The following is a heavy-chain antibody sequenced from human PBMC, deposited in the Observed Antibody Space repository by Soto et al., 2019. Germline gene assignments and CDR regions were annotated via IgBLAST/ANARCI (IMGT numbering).Heavy chain of an antibody. CDR2: ISAYNGNT. D-gene: IGHD2-2*01. CDR1: GYTFTSYG. Sequence: GASVKVSCKASGYTFTSYGISWVRQAPGQGLGWVGWISAYNGNTNYAQKLQGRVTMTTDTSTSTAYMELRSLRSDDTAVYYCARVGYCSSTSCPKSKGNWFDPWGQGTLVTVSS. J-gene: IGHJ5*02. CDR3: ARVGYCSSTSCPKSKGNWFDP. V-gene: IGHV1-18*01.